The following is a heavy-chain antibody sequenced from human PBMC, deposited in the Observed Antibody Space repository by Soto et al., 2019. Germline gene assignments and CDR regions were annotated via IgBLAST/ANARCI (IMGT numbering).Heavy chain of an antibody. J-gene: IGHJ4*02. CDR3: ASQVLRFYYYFDY. V-gene: IGHV4-39*01. CDR1: GGSISSSSYY. Sequence: SETLSLTCTVSGGSISSSSYYWGWIRQPPGKGLEWIGSIYYSGSTYYNPSLKSRVTISVDTSKNQFSLKLSSVTAADTAVYYCASQVLRFYYYFDYWGQGTLVTVSS. D-gene: IGHD3-3*01. CDR2: IYYSGST.